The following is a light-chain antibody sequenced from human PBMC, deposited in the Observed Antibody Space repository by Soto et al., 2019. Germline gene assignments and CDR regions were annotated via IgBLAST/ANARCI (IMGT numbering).Light chain of an antibody. CDR2: GAS. V-gene: IGKV3-20*01. J-gene: IGKJ2*01. CDR1: QSVSSSY. Sequence: EIVVTQSPCTLSLSPGERATLSCRASQSVSSSYLAWYQQKPGQAPRLLIYGASSRATGIPDRFSGSGSGTDFTLTISRLEPEDFAVYYCQQYGSSQYTFGQGTKLEIK. CDR3: QQYGSSQYT.